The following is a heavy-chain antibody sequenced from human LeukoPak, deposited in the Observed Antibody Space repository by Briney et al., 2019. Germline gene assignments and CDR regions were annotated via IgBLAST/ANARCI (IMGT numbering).Heavy chain of an antibody. CDR1: GYTFTGYY. Sequence: ASVKVSCKASGYTFTGYYMHWVRQAPGQGLGWMGRINPNSGGTNYAQKFQGRVTMTRDTSISTAYMELSRLRSDDTAVYYCARALYYYYDSSGYYYLNWFDPWGQGTLVTVSS. CDR2: INPNSGGT. CDR3: ARALYYYYDSSGYYYLNWFDP. D-gene: IGHD3-22*01. V-gene: IGHV1-2*06. J-gene: IGHJ5*02.